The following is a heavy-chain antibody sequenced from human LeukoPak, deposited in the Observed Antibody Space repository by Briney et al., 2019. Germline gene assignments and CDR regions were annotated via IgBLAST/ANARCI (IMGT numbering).Heavy chain of an antibody. CDR2: ISYDGSNK. CDR3: AKEGYYYDSSGYNYYYGMDV. Sequence: GGSLRLSCAASRFTFSSYGMHWVRQAPGKGLEWVAVISYDGSNKYYADSVKGRFTISRDNSKNTLYLQMNSLRAEDTAVYYCAKEGYYYDSSGYNYYYGMDVWGQGTTVTVSS. CDR1: RFTFSSYG. J-gene: IGHJ6*02. V-gene: IGHV3-30*18. D-gene: IGHD3-22*01.